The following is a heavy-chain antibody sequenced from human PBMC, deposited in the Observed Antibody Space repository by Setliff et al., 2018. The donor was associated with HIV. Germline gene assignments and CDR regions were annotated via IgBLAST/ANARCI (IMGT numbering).Heavy chain of an antibody. CDR1: GGTFSSYA. J-gene: IGHJ6*02. D-gene: IGHD5-18*01. CDR2: IIPIFGTA. CDR3: ARDTAMVPEGDYYYGMDV. V-gene: IGHV1-69*13. Sequence: SVKVSCKASGGTFSSYAISWVRQAPGQGLEWMGGIIPIFGTANYAQKFQGRVTITADESTSTAYVELSSLRSEDTAVYYCARDTAMVPEGDYYYGMDVWGQGTTVTVSS.